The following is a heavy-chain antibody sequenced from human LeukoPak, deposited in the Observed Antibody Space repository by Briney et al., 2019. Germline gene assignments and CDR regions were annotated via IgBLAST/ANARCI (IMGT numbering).Heavy chain of an antibody. CDR2: IYYSGST. CDR1: GGSISSSSYY. CDR3: TRRELGLPPNY. Sequence: SETLSLTCTVSGGSISSSSYYWGWIRQPPGKGLEWIGGIYYSGSTYYNPSLKSRVTISVDTSKNQFSLKLSSVTAADTAVYYCTRRELGLPPNYWGQGTLVTVSS. D-gene: IGHD1-7*01. J-gene: IGHJ4*02. V-gene: IGHV4-39*01.